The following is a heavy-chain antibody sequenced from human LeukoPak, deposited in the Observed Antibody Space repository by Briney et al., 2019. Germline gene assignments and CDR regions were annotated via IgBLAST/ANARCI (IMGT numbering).Heavy chain of an antibody. J-gene: IGHJ4*02. Sequence: GGSLRLSCATSGFPFETNAMSWVRPAPGKGLEWVATIGNTETFYADSVTGRFTISRDNSKNTVNLQMNRLRVEDTAIYYCAKDWIQFNRVFDCFDSWGQGTLVTVSS. D-gene: IGHD5-18*01. V-gene: IGHV3-23*01. CDR1: GFPFETNA. CDR3: AKDWIQFNRVFDCFDS. CDR2: IGNTET.